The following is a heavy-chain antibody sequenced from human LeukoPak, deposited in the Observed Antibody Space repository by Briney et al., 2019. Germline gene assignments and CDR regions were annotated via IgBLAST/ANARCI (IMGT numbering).Heavy chain of an antibody. D-gene: IGHD3-3*01. V-gene: IGHV1-69*13. CDR1: GGTFSSYA. CDR2: IIPIFGTA. Sequence: SVKVSCKASGGTFSSYAISWVRQAPGQGLEWMGGIIPIFGTANYAQKFQGRVTITADESTSTAYMELSSLRSEDTAVYYCATGRSGYSNYYYYYGMDVWGQGTTVTVSS. J-gene: IGHJ6*02. CDR3: ATGRSGYSNYYYYYGMDV.